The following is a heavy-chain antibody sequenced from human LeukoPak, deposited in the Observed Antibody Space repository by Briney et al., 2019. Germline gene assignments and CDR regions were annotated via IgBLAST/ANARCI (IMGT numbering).Heavy chain of an antibody. J-gene: IGHJ3*02. Sequence: SVKVSCKASGGTFSSYAISWVRQAPGQGLEWMGGIIPIFGTANYAQKFQGRVTITADESTSTAHMELSSLRSEDTAVYYCARVAGERWLREDAFDIRGQGTMVTVPS. CDR3: ARVAGERWLREDAFDI. CDR1: GGTFSSYA. D-gene: IGHD5-12*01. V-gene: IGHV1-69*01. CDR2: IIPIFGTA.